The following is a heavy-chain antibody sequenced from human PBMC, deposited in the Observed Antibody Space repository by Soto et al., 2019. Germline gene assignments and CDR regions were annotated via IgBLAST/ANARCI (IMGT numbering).Heavy chain of an antibody. J-gene: IGHJ4*02. D-gene: IGHD5-12*01. V-gene: IGHV3-73*01. CDR1: GFTFSGSA. CDR3: TSLRDGYNDFDY. CDR2: VRTKPNDYAT. Sequence: PGGSLRLSCEASGFTFSGSAMHWVRQASGKGLEWVGRVRTKPNDYATAYAASVKGRFTISRDDSKNTAYLQMNSLKTEDTALYYCTSLRDGYNDFDYWGKGTLVTVSS.